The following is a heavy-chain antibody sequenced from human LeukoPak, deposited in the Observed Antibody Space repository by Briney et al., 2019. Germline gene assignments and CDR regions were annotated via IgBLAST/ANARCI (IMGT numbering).Heavy chain of an antibody. J-gene: IGHJ4*02. CDR3: ARQGYTASYYFLDF. CDR2: IYATGST. D-gene: IGHD1-26*01. Sequence: SETLSLTCDVSGDFIRGYWWGWVRQPAGKGLEWIGRIYATGSTKFNPSLMSRLTMSMDTSTNQLSLKLSLKLTSVTAADTAVYFCARQGYTASYYFLDFWSQGTLVTVSP. V-gene: IGHV4-4*07. CDR1: GDFIRGYW.